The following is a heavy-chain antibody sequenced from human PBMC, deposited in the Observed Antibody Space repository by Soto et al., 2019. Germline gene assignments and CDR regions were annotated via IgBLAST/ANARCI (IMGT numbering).Heavy chain of an antibody. CDR1: GFTFSSYA. V-gene: IGHV3-23*01. Sequence: GVSLRLSCAASGFTFSSYAMSWVRQAPGKGLEWVSAISGSGGSTYYADSVKGRFTISRDNSKNTLYLQMNSLRADDTAVYYSAKARNYYARSGYHRTAVVYFEDLCQGPPGT. CDR3: AKARNYYARSGYHRTAVVYFED. J-gene: IGHJ4*02. D-gene: IGHD3-22*01. CDR2: ISGSGGST.